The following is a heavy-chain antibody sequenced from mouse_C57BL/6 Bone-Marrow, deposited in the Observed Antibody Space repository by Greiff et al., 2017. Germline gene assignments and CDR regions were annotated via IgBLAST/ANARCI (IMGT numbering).Heavy chain of an antibody. V-gene: IGHV1-81*01. Sequence: QVQLQQSGAELARPGASVKLSCTASGYTFTSYGISWVKQRTGQGLEWIGEIYPRSGNTYYNEKFKGKATLTADKSSSTAYMELRSLTSEDSAVXFCASPLTIVTTYYFDYWGQGTTLTVSS. D-gene: IGHD2-5*01. CDR2: IYPRSGNT. J-gene: IGHJ2*01. CDR1: GYTFTSYG. CDR3: ASPLTIVTTYYFDY.